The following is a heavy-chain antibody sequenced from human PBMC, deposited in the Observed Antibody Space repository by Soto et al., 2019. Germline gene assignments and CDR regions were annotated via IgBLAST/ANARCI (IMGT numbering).Heavy chain of an antibody. V-gene: IGHV4-39*01. CDR2: IYYSGST. D-gene: IGHD3-9*01. Sequence: PSETLSLTCTVSGGSISSSSYYWGWIRQPPGKGLEWIGSIYYSGSTYYNPSLKSRVTISVDTSKNQFSLKLSSVTAADTAVYYCARLRYGLYGMEVWGQGTTVTVS. CDR3: ARLRYGLYGMEV. CDR1: GGSISSSSYY. J-gene: IGHJ6*02.